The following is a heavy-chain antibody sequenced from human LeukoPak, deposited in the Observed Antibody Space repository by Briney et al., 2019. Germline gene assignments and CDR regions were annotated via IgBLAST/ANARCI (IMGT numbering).Heavy chain of an antibody. V-gene: IGHV3-23*01. D-gene: IGHD6-19*01. Sequence: TGGSLRLSCAASGFTFSSYAMSWVRQAPGKGLEWVSAISGSGGSTYYADSVKGRFTISRDNAKNSLYLQMNSLRAEDTAVYYCAPLAAVAGTWVYWGQGTLVTVSS. CDR1: GFTFSSYA. CDR2: ISGSGGST. J-gene: IGHJ4*02. CDR3: APLAAVAGTWVY.